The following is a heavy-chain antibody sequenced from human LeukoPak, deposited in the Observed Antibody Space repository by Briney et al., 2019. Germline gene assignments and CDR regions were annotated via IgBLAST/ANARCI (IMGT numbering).Heavy chain of an antibody. CDR2: IYYSGST. Sequence: SETLSLTCTVSGGSISSYYWSWIRQPPGKGLEWIGYIYYSGSTNYNPSLKSRVTISVDTSKNQFSLKLSSVTAADTAVYYCAREGKDTYYDILTGERYNWFDPWGQGTLVTVSS. CDR3: AREGKDTYYDILTGERYNWFDP. CDR1: GGSISSYY. D-gene: IGHD3-9*01. V-gene: IGHV4-59*01. J-gene: IGHJ5*02.